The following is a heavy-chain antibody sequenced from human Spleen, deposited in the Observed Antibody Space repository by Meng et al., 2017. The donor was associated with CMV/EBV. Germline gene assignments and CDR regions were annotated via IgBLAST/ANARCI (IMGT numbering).Heavy chain of an antibody. CDR1: GFTFDDYA. CDR3: AREATRYYGDRRWFDS. V-gene: IGHV3-9*01. J-gene: IGHJ5*01. Sequence: GGSLRLSCAASGFTFDDYAMHWVRQAPGKGLEWVSGISWNSGSIGYADSVKGRFTISRDNAKNSLYLQMNSLRAEDTALYYCAREATRYYGDRRWFDSWGQGTLVTVSS. CDR2: ISWNSGSI. D-gene: IGHD4-17*01.